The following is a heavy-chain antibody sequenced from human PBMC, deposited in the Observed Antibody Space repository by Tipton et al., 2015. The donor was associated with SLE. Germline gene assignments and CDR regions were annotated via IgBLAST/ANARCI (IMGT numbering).Heavy chain of an antibody. Sequence: TLSLTCTVSGDSINSHYWSWIRQPAGKGLQWIGRIYPSGSINYNPSLKSRVTMSVDTSKNQFSLKLSSVTAADTALYYCAWGYYGGECYGEDPGSYYGLDVWGPGTTVTVAS. CDR1: GDSINSHY. CDR2: IYPSGSI. CDR3: AWGYYGGECYGEDPGSYYGLDV. D-gene: IGHD2-21*01. V-gene: IGHV4-4*07. J-gene: IGHJ6*02.